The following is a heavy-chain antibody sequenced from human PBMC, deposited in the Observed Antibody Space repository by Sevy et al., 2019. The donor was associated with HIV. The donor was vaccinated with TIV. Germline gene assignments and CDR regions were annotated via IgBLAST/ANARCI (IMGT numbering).Heavy chain of an antibody. J-gene: IGHJ6*02. CDR2: ITSSSSFI. CDR3: AMPTSGPSDYEPLDKGRFYGMDV. V-gene: IGHV3-21*01. D-gene: IGHD3-16*01. Sequence: GGSLRLSCAASGFTFRSYSMNWVRQAPGRGLEWVSSITSSSSFIFYADSVKGRFTISRDNAKNGLFLQMNSMRAEDMAVYYCAMPTSGPSDYEPLDKGRFYGMDVWGQGTMVTVSS. CDR1: GFTFRSYS.